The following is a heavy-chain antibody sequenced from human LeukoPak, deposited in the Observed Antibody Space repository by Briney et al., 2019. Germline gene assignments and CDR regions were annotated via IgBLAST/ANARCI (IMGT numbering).Heavy chain of an antibody. CDR3: ARGARGYIYD. V-gene: IGHV4-59*11. J-gene: IGHJ4*02. Sequence: PSETLSLTCTVSGGSIGFHYWSWLRLPPGKALEYIGYIYRSASPNYNPSLSNRLTLSVDTSKKQFSLELRSVTAADTAVYYCARGARGYIYDWGQGTLVTVSS. D-gene: IGHD5-18*01. CDR1: GGSIGFHY. CDR2: IYRSASP.